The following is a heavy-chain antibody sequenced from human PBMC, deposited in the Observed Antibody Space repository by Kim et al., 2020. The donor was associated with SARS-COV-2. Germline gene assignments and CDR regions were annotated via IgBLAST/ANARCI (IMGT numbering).Heavy chain of an antibody. CDR2: ST. CDR3: ARGSSKNFDY. Sequence: STSYADSVKGRFTISRDNAKNTLYLQMNSLRAEDTAVYYCARGSSKNFDYWGQGTLVTVSS. D-gene: IGHD6-6*01. J-gene: IGHJ4*02. V-gene: IGHV3-74*01.